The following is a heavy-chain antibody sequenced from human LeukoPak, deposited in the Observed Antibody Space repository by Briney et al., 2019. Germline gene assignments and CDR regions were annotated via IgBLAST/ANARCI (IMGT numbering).Heavy chain of an antibody. J-gene: IGHJ4*02. CDR1: GYSFTNYW. Sequence: GESLKISCKGSGYSFTNYWIGWVRQMPGKGLEWMGIIYPSDSDTRYSPSFRGQVTISADKSISTAYLQWSSLKASDTAMYYCAILPASTEVDLDYWGQGTLVTVSS. CDR3: AILPASTEVDLDY. V-gene: IGHV5-51*01. CDR2: IYPSDSDT. D-gene: IGHD4-23*01.